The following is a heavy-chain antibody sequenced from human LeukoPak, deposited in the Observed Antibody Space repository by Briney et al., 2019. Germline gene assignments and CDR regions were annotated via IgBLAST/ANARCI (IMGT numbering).Heavy chain of an antibody. V-gene: IGHV3-30*03. Sequence: GGSLRLSCVASGFTFSDYGMLWVRQHPGKGLEWVAVISYDGRNEHYADSVKGRFTISRDNSKNTLFLQMISLRAEDTAVYYCARNIFVGYSGSFLGIDYWGQGTLVTVSS. J-gene: IGHJ4*02. CDR3: ARNIFVGYSGSFLGIDY. CDR1: GFTFSDYG. CDR2: ISYDGRNE. D-gene: IGHD1-26*01.